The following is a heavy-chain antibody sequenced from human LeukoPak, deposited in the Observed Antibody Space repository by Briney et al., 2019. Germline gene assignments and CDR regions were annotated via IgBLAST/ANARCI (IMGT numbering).Heavy chain of an antibody. D-gene: IGHD4/OR15-4a*01. V-gene: IGHV4-30-4*01. Sequence: SETLSLTCTVSGGSISSGDYYWSWIRQPPGKGLEWIGYIYYSGSTYYNPSLKNRVTISVDTSKNQFSLRLSSVTAADTAVYYCAREVLGCYFDYWGQGTLVTVSS. CDR3: AREVLGCYFDY. CDR1: GGSISSGDYY. CDR2: IYYSGST. J-gene: IGHJ4*02.